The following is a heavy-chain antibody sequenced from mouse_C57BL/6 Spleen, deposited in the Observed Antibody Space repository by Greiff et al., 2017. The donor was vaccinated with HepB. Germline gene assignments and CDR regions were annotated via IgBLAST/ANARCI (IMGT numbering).Heavy chain of an antibody. CDR1: GFTFSSYG. D-gene: IGHD3-1*01. J-gene: IGHJ3*01. CDR2: ISSGGSYT. CDR3: ARSPLSGSSFAY. Sequence: EVQVVESGGDLVKPGGSLKLSCAASGFTFSSYGMSWVRQTPDKRLEWVATISSGGSYTYYPDSVKGRFTISRDNAKNTLYLQMSSLKSEDTAMYYCARSPLSGSSFAYWGQGTLVTVSA. V-gene: IGHV5-6*01.